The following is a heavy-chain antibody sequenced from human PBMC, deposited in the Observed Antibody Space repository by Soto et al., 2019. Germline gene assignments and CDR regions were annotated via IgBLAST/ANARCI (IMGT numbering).Heavy chain of an antibody. Sequence: GGSLRLSCVGSGFSFHSYSLHWVRQAPGKGLEWVATVSFDSKNKYYIDSVEGRFTISRDNSKNVMSLQMNSLRHEDTAVYYCAKESVEATYSYYGMDVWGPGTAVTVSS. D-gene: IGHD4-4*01. V-gene: IGHV3-30*18. CDR3: AKESVEATYSYYGMDV. CDR1: GFSFHSYS. J-gene: IGHJ6*02. CDR2: VSFDSKNK.